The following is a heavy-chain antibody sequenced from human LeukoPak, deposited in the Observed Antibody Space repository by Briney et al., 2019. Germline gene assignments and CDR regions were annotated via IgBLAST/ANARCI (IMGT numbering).Heavy chain of an antibody. CDR2: IRGNGGVT. D-gene: IGHD4-17*01. J-gene: IGHJ3*01. Sequence: ASLRLSCAASGFTFSNYAMTWVRLAPRKGLEWVSSIRGNGGVTYYADCVRGRFTMSRDNSKNTLYLQMNSLRADDTAVYYCGRDPNGDYIGAFDFWGQGTLVTVYS. CDR3: GRDPNGDYIGAFDF. CDR1: GFTFSNYA. V-gene: IGHV3-23*01.